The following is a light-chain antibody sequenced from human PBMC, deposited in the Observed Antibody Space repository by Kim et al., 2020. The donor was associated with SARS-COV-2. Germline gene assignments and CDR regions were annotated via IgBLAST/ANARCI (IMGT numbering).Light chain of an antibody. CDR2: QDT. CDR1: KLGDTD. J-gene: IGLJ3*02. Sequence: SVSPGQTASITCSGDKLGDTDVCWYQQKPGQSPVMVIYQDTKRPSGIPARFSGSNSGNTATLTISGTQALDEAAYYCQAWDSSTAVFGGGTQLTVL. V-gene: IGLV3-1*01. CDR3: QAWDSSTAV.